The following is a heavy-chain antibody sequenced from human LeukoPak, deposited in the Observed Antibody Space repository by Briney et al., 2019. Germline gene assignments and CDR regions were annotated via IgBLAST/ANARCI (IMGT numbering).Heavy chain of an antibody. CDR2: IHPGDSET. CDR1: GYRFTSYW. V-gene: IGHV5-51*01. CDR3: ARRLGATQPYFDF. Sequence: GESLKISFKASGYRFTSYWIGWGRQMPGKGLECMGIIHPGDSETRYSPSFQGQVTISADKSISTAYLQWSGLKASDTAMYYCARRLGATQPYFDFWGQGALVTVSS. D-gene: IGHD1-26*01. J-gene: IGHJ4*02.